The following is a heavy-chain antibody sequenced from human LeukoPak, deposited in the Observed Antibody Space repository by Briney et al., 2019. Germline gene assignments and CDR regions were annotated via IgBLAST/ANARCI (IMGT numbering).Heavy chain of an antibody. CDR1: GFTVSSNY. V-gene: IGHV3-66*01. Sequence: GGSLRLSCAASGFTVSSNYMSWVRQAPGKGLEWVSVIYSGGHTYYADSVKGRFSISRDNSKNTLFFQMNSLRAEDTAVYYCARAVRGVISYWGQGTLVTVSS. CDR2: IYSGGHT. J-gene: IGHJ4*02. D-gene: IGHD3-10*01. CDR3: ARAVRGVISY.